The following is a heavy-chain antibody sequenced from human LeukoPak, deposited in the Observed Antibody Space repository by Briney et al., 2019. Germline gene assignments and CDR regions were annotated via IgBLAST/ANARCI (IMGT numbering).Heavy chain of an antibody. V-gene: IGHV1-8*01. CDR1: GYTFXSYD. CDR2: MNPNSGNT. CDR3: ARGFAASDAFDI. D-gene: IGHD6-25*01. Sequence: SVTVSCKAXGYTFXSYDINWVRQAPGQGLEWMGWMNPNSGNTGYAQKFQGRVTMTRNTSISTAYMELSSLRSEDTAVYYCARGFAASDAFDIWGQGTMVTVSS. J-gene: IGHJ3*02.